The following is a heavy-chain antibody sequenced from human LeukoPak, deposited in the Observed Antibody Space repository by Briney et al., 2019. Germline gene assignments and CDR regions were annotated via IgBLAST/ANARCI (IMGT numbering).Heavy chain of an antibody. D-gene: IGHD3-16*01. J-gene: IGHJ1*01. CDR2: ISSSGSTI. CDR1: GFTFSTYE. CDR3: ARDLNVWGSYSDH. Sequence: PGGSLRLSCAASGFTFSTYEMNWGRQAPGKGLEWGSYISSSGSTIYYADSVKGRFTISRDNAKNSLYLQMNSLRAEDTAVYYCARDLNVWGSYSDHWGQGPLVPVSS. V-gene: IGHV3-48*03.